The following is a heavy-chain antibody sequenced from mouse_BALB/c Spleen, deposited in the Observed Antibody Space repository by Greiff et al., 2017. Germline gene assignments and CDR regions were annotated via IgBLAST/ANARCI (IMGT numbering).Heavy chain of an antibody. Sequence: VQGVESGPGLVAPSQSLSITCTVSGFSLTGYGVNWVRQPPGKGLEWLGMIWGDGSTDYNSALKSRLSISKDNSKSQVFLKMNSLQTDDTARYYCARDYYDYYYAMDYWGQGTSVTVSS. V-gene: IGHV2-6-7*01. CDR1: GFSLTGYG. CDR3: ARDYYDYYYAMDY. CDR2: IWGDGST. D-gene: IGHD2-4*01. J-gene: IGHJ4*01.